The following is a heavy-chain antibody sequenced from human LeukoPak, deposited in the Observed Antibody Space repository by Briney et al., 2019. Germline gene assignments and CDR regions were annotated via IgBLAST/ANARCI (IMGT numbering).Heavy chain of an antibody. V-gene: IGHV1-2*06. CDR1: GYTFTGYY. CDR3: ARGLYSSGRLPTY. Sequence: ASVKVSCKASGYTFTGYYMHWVRQAPGQGLEWMGRINPNSGGTNYAQKFQGRVTMTRDTSISTAYMELSRLRSDDTAVYYCARGLYSSGRLPTYWGQGTLVTVSS. CDR2: INPNSGGT. D-gene: IGHD6-19*01. J-gene: IGHJ4*02.